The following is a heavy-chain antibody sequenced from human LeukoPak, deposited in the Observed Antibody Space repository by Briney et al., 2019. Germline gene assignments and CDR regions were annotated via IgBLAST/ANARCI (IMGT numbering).Heavy chain of an antibody. D-gene: IGHD3-22*01. V-gene: IGHV3-23*01. Sequence: GGSLRLSCAASGFTFSSYAMTWVRQAPGKGLEWVSTIGDGGGSTYYADSVKGRFTISRDNSKNTLYLQMNSLRAEDTAVYYCAKYDNSGRAGGYWGQGTLVTVSS. J-gene: IGHJ4*02. CDR1: GFTFSSYA. CDR3: AKYDNSGRAGGY. CDR2: IGDGGGST.